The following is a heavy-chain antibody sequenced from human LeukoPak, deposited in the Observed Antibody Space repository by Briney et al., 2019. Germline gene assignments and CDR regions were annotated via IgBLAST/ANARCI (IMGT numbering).Heavy chain of an antibody. J-gene: IGHJ6*02. CDR1: GGSISSYY. Sequence: SETLSLTCTVSGGSISSYYWSLIRQPPGKGLEWIGYSYYSGSTNYNPSLKSRVTISVDTSKNQFSLKLSSVTAADTAVYYCARDRATVTTLFSYGMDVWGQGTTVTVSS. V-gene: IGHV4-59*01. CDR3: ARDRATVTTLFSYGMDV. D-gene: IGHD4-11*01. CDR2: SYYSGST.